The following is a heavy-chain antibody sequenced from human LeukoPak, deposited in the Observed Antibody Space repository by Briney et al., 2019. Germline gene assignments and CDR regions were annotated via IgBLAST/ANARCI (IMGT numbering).Heavy chain of an antibody. Sequence: GGSLRLSCAASGFTFNSYAMSWVRQAPGKGLEWVSAISGNGGRTYYADSVKGRFTTSRDNSKNTLNLQMHRLRVEDTAVYYCAKDPGLGMRWDWFDPWGQGTLVTVSS. V-gene: IGHV3-23*01. CDR2: ISGNGGRT. D-gene: IGHD7-27*01. CDR3: AKDPGLGMRWDWFDP. CDR1: GFTFNSYA. J-gene: IGHJ5*02.